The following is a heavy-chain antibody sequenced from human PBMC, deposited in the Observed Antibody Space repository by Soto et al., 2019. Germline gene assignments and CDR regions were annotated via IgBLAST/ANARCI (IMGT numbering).Heavy chain of an antibody. CDR1: GGTFSSYA. CDR3: ARPSYFWSGYYTNYYYYYGMDV. CDR2: IIPIFGTA. J-gene: IGHJ6*02. V-gene: IGHV1-69*13. Sequence: SVKVSCKASGGTFSSYAISWVRQAPGLGLEWMGGIIPIFGTANYAQKFQGRVTITADESTSTAYMELSSLRSEDTAVYYCARPSYFWSGYYTNYYYYYGMDVWGQGTTVTVSS. D-gene: IGHD3-3*01.